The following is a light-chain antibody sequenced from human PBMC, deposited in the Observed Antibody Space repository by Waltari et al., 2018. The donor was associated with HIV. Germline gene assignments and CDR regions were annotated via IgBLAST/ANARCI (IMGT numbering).Light chain of an antibody. CDR1: QSLLYSSDNKNY. Sequence: DIVMTQSPDSLAVSLGERATIRCKSSQSLLYSSDNKNYFAWYQQKPGQPPNLRIYWASTRESVVPDRFSGSGSGTDFTLTINNLQAEDVAVYYCQQYFRAPLTFGGGTRVEIK. CDR2: WAS. J-gene: IGKJ4*01. CDR3: QQYFRAPLT. V-gene: IGKV4-1*01.